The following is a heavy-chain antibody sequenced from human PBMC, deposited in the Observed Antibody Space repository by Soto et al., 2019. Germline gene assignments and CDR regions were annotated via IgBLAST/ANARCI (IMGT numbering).Heavy chain of an antibody. D-gene: IGHD4-17*01. CDR2: IIPFLSAT. CDR1: GGHFDRFA. J-gene: IGHJ6*02. Sequence: QVQLVQSGAEVKKPGSSVKVSCRASGGHFDRFALSWLRQAHGQGLEWMGGIIPFLSATTYAHKFQGRVTITADESASTLYLELRSMPSDDPAVYYCARGEDDYGNFGSMDVWGQGTSVTVSS. V-gene: IGHV1-69*01. CDR3: ARGEDDYGNFGSMDV.